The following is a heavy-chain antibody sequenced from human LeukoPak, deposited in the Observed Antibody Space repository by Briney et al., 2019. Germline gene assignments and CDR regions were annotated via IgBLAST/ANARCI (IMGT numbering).Heavy chain of an antibody. CDR3: AKGGAATKRDGYNYYYYYMEV. J-gene: IGHJ6*03. CDR1: GITFSSHA. CDR2: ISGSGGHT. V-gene: IGHV3-23*01. D-gene: IGHD5-24*01. Sequence: GGSLRLSCAASGITFSSHAMSWVRQAPGKGLEWVSLISGSGGHTYYGDSVKGRFTISRDNSTNRLYLQMNSLRPEDTAVYYCAKGGAATKRDGYNYYYYYMEVWGRGTTVTVSS.